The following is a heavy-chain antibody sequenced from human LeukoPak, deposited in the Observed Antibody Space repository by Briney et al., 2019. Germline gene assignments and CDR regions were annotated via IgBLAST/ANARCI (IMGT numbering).Heavy chain of an antibody. CDR1: GYTFTSYA. J-gene: IGHJ6*04. CDR2: INAGNGNT. Sequence: ASVKVSCKASGYTFTSYAMHWVRQAPGQRLEWMGWINAGNGNTKYSQKFQGRVTITRDTSASTAYMELSSLRSEDTAVYYCASSVPLYYYDSSGYYRGSYYYGMDVWSKGTTVTVSS. D-gene: IGHD3-22*01. CDR3: ASSVPLYYYDSSGYYRGSYYYGMDV. V-gene: IGHV1-3*01.